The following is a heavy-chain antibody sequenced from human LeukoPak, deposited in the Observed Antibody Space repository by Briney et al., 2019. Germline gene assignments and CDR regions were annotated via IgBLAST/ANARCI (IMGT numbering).Heavy chain of an antibody. D-gene: IGHD3-22*01. CDR2: RNPNSGNT. J-gene: IGHJ4*02. CDR1: GYTFTSYD. V-gene: IGHV1-8*01. CDR3: ARVPWYYDSSGYEDDY. Sequence: GASVKVSGKASGYTFTSYDINWVRQATGQGLEWMGWRNPNSGNTGYAQKFQGRVNMTRNTSISTAYMELSSLRSEDTAVYYCARVPWYYDSSGYEDDYWGQGTLVTVSS.